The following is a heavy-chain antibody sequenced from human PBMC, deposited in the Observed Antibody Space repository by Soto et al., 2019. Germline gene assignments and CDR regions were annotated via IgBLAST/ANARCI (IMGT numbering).Heavy chain of an antibody. V-gene: IGHV3-30*18. J-gene: IGHJ6*02. Sequence: SLRLSCAASVFTFSSYGMHWVRQAPGKGLECVAVILYDRSNKYYADSVKGRFTISRDNSKNTLYLQMKSRGAEDTAVYYCAKAKPTPIRFVEWLFPDKFGMDVWGQVTTVTVSS. CDR3: AKAKPTPIRFVEWLFPDKFGMDV. D-gene: IGHD3-3*01. CDR2: ILYDRSNK. CDR1: VFTFSSYG.